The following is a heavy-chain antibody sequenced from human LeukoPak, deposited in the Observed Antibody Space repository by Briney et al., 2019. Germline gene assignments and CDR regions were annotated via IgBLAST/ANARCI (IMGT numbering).Heavy chain of an antibody. CDR2: IHYSGRT. Sequence: SETLSLTCAVSGGSVSGYYWSWVRQFPGWRLEWIGYIHYSGRTNYNPSLKSRITLSLETSSNQISLELKSVTSADTALYYCVRDSGYSSSWYLIDDDFDIWGQGTMVIVSA. CDR1: GGSVSGYY. D-gene: IGHD6-13*01. J-gene: IGHJ3*02. V-gene: IGHV4-59*02. CDR3: VRDSGYSSSWYLIDDDFDI.